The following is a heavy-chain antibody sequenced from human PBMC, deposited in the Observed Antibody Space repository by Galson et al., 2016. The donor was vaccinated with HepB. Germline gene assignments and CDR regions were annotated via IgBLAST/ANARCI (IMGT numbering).Heavy chain of an antibody. D-gene: IGHD5/OR15-5a*01. J-gene: IGHJ6*02. CDR3: ARVLYDEPGGWGYKMDV. Sequence: SLRLSCAASGFTLSHYWVHWVRQVPGKGLVWVSRINPAGTRTDYADSVKGRFTISRDNAYNSLHLQMNSLRVDDTAVYYCARVLYDEPGGWGYKMDVWGPGTTVTVSS. CDR2: INPAGTRT. CDR1: GFTLSHYW. V-gene: IGHV3-74*01.